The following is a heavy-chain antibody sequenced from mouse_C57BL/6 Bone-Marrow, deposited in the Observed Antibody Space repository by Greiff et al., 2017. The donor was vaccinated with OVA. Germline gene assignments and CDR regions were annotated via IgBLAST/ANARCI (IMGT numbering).Heavy chain of an antibody. CDR2: IYIGNGYT. CDR1: GYTFTSYG. Sequence: EVKLVESGAELVRPGSSVKMSCKTSGYTFTSYGINWVKQRPGQGLEWIGYIYIGNGYTEYNEKFKGKATLTSDTSSSTAYMQLSSLTSEDSAIYFCARGDYYSPAWFAYWGQGTLVTVSA. J-gene: IGHJ3*01. V-gene: IGHV1-58*01. D-gene: IGHD2-12*01. CDR3: ARGDYYSPAWFAY.